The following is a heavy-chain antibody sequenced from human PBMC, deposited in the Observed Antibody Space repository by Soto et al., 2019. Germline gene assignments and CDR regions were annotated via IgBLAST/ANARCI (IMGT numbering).Heavy chain of an antibody. V-gene: IGHV1-69*13. CDR1: GGTFSRYA. Sequence: GASVTVSFRASGGTFSRYAISWVRQAPGQGLEWMGGIIPIFGTANYAQKVQGRVTITSDEPTSTAYMELRSLRSEDTAVYYSATAAGTGTTVDYYYGMDVWGQGTTVTVSS. CDR2: IIPIFGTA. CDR3: ATAAGTGTTVDYYYGMDV. D-gene: IGHD1-7*01. J-gene: IGHJ6*02.